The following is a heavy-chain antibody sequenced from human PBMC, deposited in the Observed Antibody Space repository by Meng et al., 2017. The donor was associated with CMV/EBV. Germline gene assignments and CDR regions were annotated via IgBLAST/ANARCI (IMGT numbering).Heavy chain of an antibody. CDR3: ARDGRDSSGSKDY. Sequence: GESLKISCAASGFTFSSYAMSWVRQAPGKGLEWVSVIYSGGSSTYYADSVKGRFTISRDNSKNTLYLQMNSLRAEDTAVYYCARDGRDSSGSKDYWGQGTLVTVSS. CDR2: IYSGGSST. D-gene: IGHD6-19*01. J-gene: IGHJ4*02. V-gene: IGHV3-23*03. CDR1: GFTFSSYA.